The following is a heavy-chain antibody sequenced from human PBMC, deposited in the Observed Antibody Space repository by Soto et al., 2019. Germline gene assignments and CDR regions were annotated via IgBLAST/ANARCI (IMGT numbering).Heavy chain of an antibody. CDR3: ARYSSGSFDY. D-gene: IGHD6-19*01. CDR1: GGSISSYY. J-gene: IGHJ4*02. V-gene: IGHV4-59*01. Sequence: TSETLSLTCTVSGGSISSYYWSWIRQPPGKGLEWIGYIYYSGSTNYNPSLKSRVTISVDTSKNQFSLKLSSVTAADTAVYYCARYSSGSFDYWGQGTLVTVSS. CDR2: IYYSGST.